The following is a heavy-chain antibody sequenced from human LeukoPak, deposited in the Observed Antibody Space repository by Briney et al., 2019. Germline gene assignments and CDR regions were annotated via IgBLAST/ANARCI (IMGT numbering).Heavy chain of an antibody. J-gene: IGHJ3*02. CDR3: ARGPMYYYDSSGYYYRVGGSAFDI. CDR2: INHSGST. Sequence: SETLSLTCAVYGGSFSGYYWSWIRQPPGKGLEWIGEINHSGSTNYNPSLKSRVTISVDTSKNQFSLKLSSVTAADTAVYYCARGPMYYYDSSGYYYRVGGSAFDIWGQGTMVTVSS. D-gene: IGHD3-22*01. CDR1: GGSFSGYY. V-gene: IGHV4-34*01.